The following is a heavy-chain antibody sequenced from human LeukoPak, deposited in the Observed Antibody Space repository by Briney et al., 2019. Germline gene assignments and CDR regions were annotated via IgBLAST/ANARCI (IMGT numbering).Heavy chain of an antibody. Sequence: PGGSLRLSCAASGLTFSSDGMNWVRQAPGMGLEWVSYIGSSGGDIYYADSVTGRFTISRDNAKNSLYLQMNSLRAEDTAVYYCARDGFDGTGSYWGQGTQVTVSS. V-gene: IGHV3-21*05. J-gene: IGHJ4*02. D-gene: IGHD3-22*01. CDR2: IGSSGGDI. CDR1: GLTFSSDG. CDR3: ARDGFDGTGSY.